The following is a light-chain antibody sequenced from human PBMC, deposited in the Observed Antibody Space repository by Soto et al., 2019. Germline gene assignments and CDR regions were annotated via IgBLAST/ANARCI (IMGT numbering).Light chain of an antibody. CDR2: GAS. CDR3: PQYASSPRT. Sequence: EIVLTQSPGTLSLSPGERATLSCRASQSVDKNYLAWYQHKPGQAPRLLISGASNRATGIPNRFSGSGSGTDFTLTISRLEPEDFAVYYCPQYASSPRTFGGGTKVEIK. J-gene: IGKJ4*01. CDR1: QSVDKNY. V-gene: IGKV3-20*01.